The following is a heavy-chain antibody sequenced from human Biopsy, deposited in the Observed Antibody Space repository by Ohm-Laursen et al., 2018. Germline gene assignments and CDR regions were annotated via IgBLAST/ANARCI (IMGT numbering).Heavy chain of an antibody. J-gene: IGHJ5*02. CDR2: IIPIPNVA. Sequence: GASVKVSCKASGDSFTSYAIGWVRQAPGQGLEWMGGIIPIPNVATCAQKFQGRITITADESTSTAYMELNSLTSDDTAVYFCARGEGSSWFDPWGHGTLVTVSS. V-gene: IGHV1-69*10. CDR1: GDSFTSYA. D-gene: IGHD1-26*01. CDR3: ARGEGSSWFDP.